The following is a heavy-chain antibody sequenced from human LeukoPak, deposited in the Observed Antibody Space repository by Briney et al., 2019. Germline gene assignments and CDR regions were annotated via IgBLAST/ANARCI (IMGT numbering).Heavy chain of an antibody. CDR3: AKDGSVRGPRVGAYDY. V-gene: IGHV3-30*18. CDR1: GFTFSSYV. J-gene: IGHJ4*02. Sequence: GGSLRLSCAASGFTFSSYVMHGVRQAPGKGREGVAVISYDGSNKYYADSVKGRFTISRDNSKNTLYLQMNSLRAEDTAVYYCAKDGSVRGPRVGAYDYWGQGTLVTVAS. D-gene: IGHD1-26*01. CDR2: ISYDGSNK.